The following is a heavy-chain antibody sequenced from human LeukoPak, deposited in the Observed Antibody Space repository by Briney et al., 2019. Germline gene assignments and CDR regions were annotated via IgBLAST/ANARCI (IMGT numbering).Heavy chain of an antibody. D-gene: IGHD3-22*01. CDR3: ANLGRIDYDSSVQGY. J-gene: IGHJ4*02. V-gene: IGHV3-23*01. Sequence: GGSLRLSCAASGFTFSDYYMSWIRQAPGKGLEWVSAISGSGGSTYYADSVKGRFTISRDNSKNTLYLQMNSLRAEDTAVYYCANLGRIDYDSSVQGYWGQGTLVTVSS. CDR2: ISGSGGST. CDR1: GFTFSDYY.